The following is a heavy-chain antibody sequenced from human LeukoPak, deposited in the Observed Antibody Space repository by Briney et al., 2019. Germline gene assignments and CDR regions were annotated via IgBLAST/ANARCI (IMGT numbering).Heavy chain of an antibody. J-gene: IGHJ4*02. Sequence: SETLSLTCTVSGYSISSGYYWGWIRQPPGKGLEWIGSIYHSGSTYYNPSLKSRVTISVDTSKNQFSLKLSSVTAADTAVYYCARGALGSYSGYDYEDYWGQGTLVTVSS. D-gene: IGHD5-12*01. CDR3: ARGALGSYSGYDYEDY. CDR2: IYHSGST. CDR1: GYSISSGYY. V-gene: IGHV4-38-2*02.